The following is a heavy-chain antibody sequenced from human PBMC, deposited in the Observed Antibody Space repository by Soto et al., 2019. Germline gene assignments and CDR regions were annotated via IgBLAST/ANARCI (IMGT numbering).Heavy chain of an antibody. CDR2: INSDGSST. Sequence: GGSLRLSCAASGFTFSSYWMHWVRQATGKGLVWVSRINSDGSSTSYADSVKGRFTISRDNAKNTLYLQMNSLRAEDTAVYYCAFRGGIKVHYYGMDVWAQGTTVTVSS. CDR1: GFTFSSYW. D-gene: IGHD3-3*01. CDR3: AFRGGIKVHYYGMDV. V-gene: IGHV3-74*01. J-gene: IGHJ6*02.